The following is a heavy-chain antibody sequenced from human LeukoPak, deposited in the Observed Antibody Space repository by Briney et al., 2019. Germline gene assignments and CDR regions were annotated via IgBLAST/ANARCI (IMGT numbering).Heavy chain of an antibody. Sequence: SETLSLTCSVSGGSFSNYFWSWVRQPAGKGLEWIGRIYPSGNTNYNPSLKSRVTISVDTSKDQFSLKLSSVTAADTAVYYCARDSPYYYGSGSATYYMDVWGKGTTVTISS. CDR1: GGSFSNYF. V-gene: IGHV4-4*07. D-gene: IGHD3-10*01. J-gene: IGHJ6*03. CDR3: ARDSPYYYGSGSATYYMDV. CDR2: IYPSGNT.